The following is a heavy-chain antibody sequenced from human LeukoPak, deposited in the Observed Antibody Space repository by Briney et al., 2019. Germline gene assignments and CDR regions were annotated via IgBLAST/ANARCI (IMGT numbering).Heavy chain of an antibody. CDR2: IKHDGGEK. CDR3: ARDDNWGSDY. J-gene: IGHJ4*02. CDR1: GFTFSRYW. V-gene: IGHV3-7*04. D-gene: IGHD7-27*01. Sequence: PGGSLRLSCAASGFTFSRYWMSWVRQAPGKGLDWVANIKHDGGEKYYVDSVKGRFTISRDNAKNSLYLQMNSLRAEDTAVYYCARDDNWGSDYWGQGTLVTVPT.